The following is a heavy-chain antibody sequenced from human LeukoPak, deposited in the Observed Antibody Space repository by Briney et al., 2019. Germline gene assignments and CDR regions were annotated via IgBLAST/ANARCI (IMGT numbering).Heavy chain of an antibody. J-gene: IGHJ4*02. CDR2: ISGSGAST. V-gene: IGHV3-23*01. D-gene: IGHD5-24*01. Sequence: GGSLRLSCLTSGFTLSTNAMSWVRQAPGKGLEWISGISGSGASTYYADSVKGRFTISRDNAKNSLYLQMNSLRAEDTAVYYCARNPARSGMATTHWGQGTLVTVSS. CDR3: ARNPARSGMATTH. CDR1: GFTLSTNA.